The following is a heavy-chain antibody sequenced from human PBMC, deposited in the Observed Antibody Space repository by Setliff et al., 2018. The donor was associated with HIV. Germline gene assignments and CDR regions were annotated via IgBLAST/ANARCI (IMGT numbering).Heavy chain of an antibody. CDR3: ARRGENFDY. D-gene: IGHD3-10*01. Sequence: KPSETLSLTCTVSEYSISDGHYWGWIRQPPGKGLEWIASIYYSGTTYYNPSLKSRVNMSVDMSKNQVSLKLSSVTAADTAVYYCARRGENFDYWGQGTLVTVSS. V-gene: IGHV4-38-2*02. CDR1: EYSISDGHY. J-gene: IGHJ4*02. CDR2: IYYSGTT.